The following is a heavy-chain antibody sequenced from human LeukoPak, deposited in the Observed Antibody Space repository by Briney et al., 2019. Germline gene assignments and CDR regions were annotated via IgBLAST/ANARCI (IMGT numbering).Heavy chain of an antibody. J-gene: IGHJ3*02. CDR1: GFTFGSYD. Sequence: GRSLRLSCAASGFTFGSYDMHWVRQAPGKGLEWVALIWYDGSNKNYADSVKGRFTISRDNSKNTLFLQMNSLRAEDTAVYYCAREASDAFDIWGQGTMVTVSS. CDR3: AREASDAFDI. CDR2: IWYDGSNK. V-gene: IGHV3-33*01.